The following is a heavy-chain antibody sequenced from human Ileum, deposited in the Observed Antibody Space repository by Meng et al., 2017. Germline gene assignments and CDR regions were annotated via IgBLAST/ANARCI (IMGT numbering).Heavy chain of an antibody. CDR3: TSLFDH. Sequence: QLQLQESGPGLIKPSETLSLICAVYGGPITSYYCDWGRIRQPTGKGLEWIRTIYNDGSTKYDPYLKSRVTVSVDTSKNQFSLTLNSVTASDTAVYYCTSLFDHWGQGTLVTVSS. J-gene: IGHJ4*02. V-gene: IGHV4-39*07. CDR1: GGPITSYYCD. CDR2: IYNDGST.